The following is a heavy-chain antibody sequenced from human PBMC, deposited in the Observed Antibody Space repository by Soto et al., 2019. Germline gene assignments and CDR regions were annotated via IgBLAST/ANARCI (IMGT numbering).Heavy chain of an antibody. CDR2: IYSGGST. CDR1: GFTVSSNY. CDR3: ASHGYDYRNYYYYMDV. Sequence: EVQLVESGGGLVQPGGSLRLSCAASGFTVSSNYMSWVRQAPGKGLEWVSVIYSGGSTYYADSVKGRFTISRDNSKNTLYLQMNSLRAEDTAVYYCASHGYDYRNYYYYMDVWGKGTTVTVSS. D-gene: IGHD4-4*01. V-gene: IGHV3-66*04. J-gene: IGHJ6*03.